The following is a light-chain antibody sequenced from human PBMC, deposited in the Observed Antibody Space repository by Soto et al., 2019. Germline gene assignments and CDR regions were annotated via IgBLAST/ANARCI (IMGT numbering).Light chain of an antibody. CDR1: QSISSW. V-gene: IGKV1-5*01. CDR3: QQYHSSWT. J-gene: IGKJ1*01. Sequence: EIQMTQSPSTLSASVGDRVIITCRASQSISSWLAWYQQKPGKAPNLLIYDASSLESGVPSRFSGSGSGTEFTLTISSLQPDDFATYYCQQYHSSWTFGQGTKVAI. CDR2: DAS.